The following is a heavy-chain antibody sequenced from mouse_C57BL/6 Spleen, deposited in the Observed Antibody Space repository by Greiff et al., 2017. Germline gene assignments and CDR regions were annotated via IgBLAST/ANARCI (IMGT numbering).Heavy chain of an antibody. CDR1: GFTFSSYA. V-gene: IGHV5-4*01. D-gene: IGHD1-1*01. J-gene: IGHJ2*01. Sequence: EVKLVESGGGLVKPGGSLKLSCAASGFTFSSYAMSWVRQTPEKRLEWVATISDGGSYTYYPDNVKGRFTIARDNAKHNLYLQMSHLKSEDTAMYYCAREYYGSSSYCLDYWGQGTTLTVSS. CDR3: AREYYGSSSYCLDY. CDR2: ISDGGSYT.